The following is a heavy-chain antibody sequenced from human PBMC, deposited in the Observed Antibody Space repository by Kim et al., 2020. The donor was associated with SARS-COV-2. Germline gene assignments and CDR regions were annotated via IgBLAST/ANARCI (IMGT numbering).Heavy chain of an antibody. J-gene: IGHJ6*02. D-gene: IGHD6-13*01. Sequence: SETLSLTCAVYGGSFSGYYWSWIRQPPGKGLEWIGEINHSGSTNYNPSLKSRVTISVDTSKNQFSLKLSSVTAADTAVYYCARVSWLGRPYYYYGMDVWGQGTTVTVSS. CDR1: GGSFSGYY. V-gene: IGHV4-34*01. CDR2: INHSGST. CDR3: ARVSWLGRPYYYYGMDV.